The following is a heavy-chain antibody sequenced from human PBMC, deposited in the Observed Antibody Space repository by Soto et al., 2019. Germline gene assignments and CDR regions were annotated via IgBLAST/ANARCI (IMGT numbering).Heavy chain of an antibody. V-gene: IGHV3-23*01. J-gene: IGHJ4*02. CDR1: GFTFSSYA. Sequence: SCAASGFTFSSYAMRWVRQAPGKGLEWVSAISGSGGSTYYADSVKGRFTISRDNSKNTRYLQMNSLRAEDTAVYYCARRGSGSYYDYWGQGTLVTVSS. D-gene: IGHD1-26*01. CDR3: ARRGSGSYYDY. CDR2: ISGSGGST.